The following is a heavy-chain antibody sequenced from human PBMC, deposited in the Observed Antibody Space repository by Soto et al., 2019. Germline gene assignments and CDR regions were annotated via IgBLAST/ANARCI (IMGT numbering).Heavy chain of an antibody. V-gene: IGHV3-7*04. J-gene: IGHJ6*02. D-gene: IGHD5-12*01. CDR1: GFTFSSYW. CDR2: IKKDGSEK. Sequence: EVQLVESGGGLVQPGGSLRLSCAASGFTFSSYWMSWVRQAPGKGRERVANIKKDGSEKYYVDSVKGRFTISRDNAKTPLHLQGNSLRAEETAVYYCARDPSIVATTRTDYYSYGMDLWCQATTVTVSS. CDR3: ARDPSIVATTRTDYYSYGMDL.